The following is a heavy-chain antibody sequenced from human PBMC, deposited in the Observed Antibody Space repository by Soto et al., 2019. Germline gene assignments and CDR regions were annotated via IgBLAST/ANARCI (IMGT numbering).Heavy chain of an antibody. CDR1: GGSISSGGYY. CDR3: ARGYYYDENWFDP. CDR2: IYYSGST. V-gene: IGHV4-31*03. Sequence: PSETLSLTCTVSGGSISSGGYYWSWIRQHPGKGLEWIGYIYYSGSTYYNPSLKSRVTISVDRSKNQFSLKLSSVTAADTAVYYCARGYYYDENWFDPWGQGTLVTVSS. J-gene: IGHJ5*02. D-gene: IGHD3-22*01.